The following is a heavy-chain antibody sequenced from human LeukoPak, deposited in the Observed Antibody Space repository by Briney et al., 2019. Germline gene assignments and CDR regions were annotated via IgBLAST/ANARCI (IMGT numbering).Heavy chain of an antibody. V-gene: IGHV4-39*07. D-gene: IGHD2-8*01. CDR3: VYVIDPSGHDY. CDR1: GGSISSSTYY. CDR2: IYHSGST. Sequence: SETLSLTCTVSGGSISSSTYYWGWIRQPPGTGLEWIGSIYHSGSTYYNPSLKSRVTISVDTSKNQFSLKLSSVTAADTAVYYCVYVIDPSGHDYWGQGTLVTVSS. J-gene: IGHJ4*02.